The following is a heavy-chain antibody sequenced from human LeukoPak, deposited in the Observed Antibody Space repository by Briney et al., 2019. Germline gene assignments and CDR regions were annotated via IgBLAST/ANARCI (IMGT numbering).Heavy chain of an antibody. CDR2: ISGSGGST. CDR1: GFTFSNYA. Sequence: GGSLRLSCAASGFTFSNYAMSWVRQAPGKGLEWVSYISGSGGSTYYEDSVKGRLTISRDNSKNTLYLQIDSRRAEETAVYYSANVAIRISLLLVVFTTADDWYFDLWGRGTLVTVSS. CDR3: ANVAIRISLLLVVFTTADDWYFDL. J-gene: IGHJ2*01. D-gene: IGHD3-22*01. V-gene: IGHV3-23*01.